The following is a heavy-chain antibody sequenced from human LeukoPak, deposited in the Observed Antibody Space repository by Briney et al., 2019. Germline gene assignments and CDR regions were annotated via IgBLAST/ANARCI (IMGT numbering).Heavy chain of an antibody. CDR3: GKTTVGYSSGQKPAWPVDY. J-gene: IGHJ4*02. CDR2: IFGSGGSP. Sequence: GGSLRLSCEASGFTFGSHAMYWVRQAPGKGLEWVAGIFGSGGSPHYADSVKGRFIISRDNPRNTVYLQINSLRDEDTAVYYCGKTTVGYSSGQKPAWPVDYWGQGTPVTVSS. V-gene: IGHV3-23*01. CDR1: GFTFGSHA. D-gene: IGHD5-18*01.